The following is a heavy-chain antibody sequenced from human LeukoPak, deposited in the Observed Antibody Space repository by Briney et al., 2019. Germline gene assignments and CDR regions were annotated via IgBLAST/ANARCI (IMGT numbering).Heavy chain of an antibody. CDR2: ISSSSSYI. CDR1: GFTFSSYS. D-gene: IGHD6-13*01. V-gene: IGHV3-21*01. Sequence: PGGSLRLSCAASGFTFSSYSMNWVRQAPGKGLEWVSSISSSSSYIYYADSVKGRFTISRDNAKNSLYLQMNSLRAEDTAVYYCARVNSGSSSWYNLYYYYYYMDVWGKGTTVTVSS. J-gene: IGHJ6*03. CDR3: ARVNSGSSSWYNLYYYYYYMDV.